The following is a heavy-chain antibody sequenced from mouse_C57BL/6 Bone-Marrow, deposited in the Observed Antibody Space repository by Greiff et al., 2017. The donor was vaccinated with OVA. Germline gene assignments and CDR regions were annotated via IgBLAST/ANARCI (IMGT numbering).Heavy chain of an antibody. CDR2: IYPGGGYT. D-gene: IGHD2-3*01. J-gene: IGHJ1*03. CDR1: GYTFTNYW. Sequence: VQLQQSGAELVRPGISVKMSCKASGYTFTNYWIGWAKQRPGHGLEWIGDIYPGGGYTNYNEKFKGKATLTADKSSSTAYMQFSSLTSEDSAIYYCARRMVYWYFDVWGTGTTVTVSS. V-gene: IGHV1-63*01. CDR3: ARRMVYWYFDV.